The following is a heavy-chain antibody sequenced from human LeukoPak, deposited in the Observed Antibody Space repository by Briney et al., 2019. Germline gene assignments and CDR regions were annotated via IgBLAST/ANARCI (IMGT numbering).Heavy chain of an antibody. CDR3: ARRHPTGQQVPAADAFDI. J-gene: IGHJ3*02. CDR2: IYYTGNA. Sequence: SETLSLTCTVSGGSLSSSAYYWGWIRQPPGKGLEWIGTIYYTGNAYYSPSLVSRLTISVDTCKNPFSLKLSSVPAADTAVYFCARRHPTGQQVPAADAFDIWGQGTMVSVSS. V-gene: IGHV4-39*01. CDR1: GGSLSSSAYY. D-gene: IGHD6-13*01.